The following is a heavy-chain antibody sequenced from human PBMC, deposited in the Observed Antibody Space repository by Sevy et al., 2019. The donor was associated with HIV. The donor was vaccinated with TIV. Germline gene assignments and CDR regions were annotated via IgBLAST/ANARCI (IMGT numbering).Heavy chain of an antibody. CDR3: ARWDADRRWYFDY. V-gene: IGHV3-21*01. CDR2: ISRSSSYI. D-gene: IGHD1-26*01. J-gene: IGHJ4*02. CDR1: GFTFSTYN. Sequence: GGSLRLSCAASGFTFSTYNMNWVRQAPGKGLEWVSSISRSSSYIYHADSVKGRFTISRDNAKNSLHLQMNSLRAEDTAVYYCARWDADRRWYFDYWGQGILVTVSS.